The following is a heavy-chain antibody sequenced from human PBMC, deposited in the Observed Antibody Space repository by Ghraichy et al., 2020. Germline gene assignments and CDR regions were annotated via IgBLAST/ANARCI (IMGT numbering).Heavy chain of an antibody. Sequence: SQTLSLTCTVFGGSIVSTSYYWGWIRQPPGKGLEWIASIYYTGSTYYNPSLKSRLIISMDTSKNEFSLRLSSVTAADTALYYCARHDPREFVVTRGGLGPWGQGTLVTVSS. J-gene: IGHJ5*02. D-gene: IGHD2-15*01. V-gene: IGHV4-39*01. CDR3: ARHDPREFVVTRGGLGP. CDR1: GGSIVSTSYY. CDR2: IYYTGST.